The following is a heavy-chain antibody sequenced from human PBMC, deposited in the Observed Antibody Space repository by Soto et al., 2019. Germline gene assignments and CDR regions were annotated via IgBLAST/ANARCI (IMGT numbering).Heavy chain of an antibody. CDR3: ARQRTSVVTQAYFDV. Sequence: SETLSLTCAVYGGSFSGYYWSWIRQPPGKGLEWIGGINHGGSTNYNPSLRSRVSISVDTSKTQFSLKLRSVTAADTALYFCARQRTSVVTQAYFDVWGPGSLVTVSS. V-gene: IGHV4-34*01. CDR1: GGSFSGYY. J-gene: IGHJ4*02. D-gene: IGHD2-21*02. CDR2: INHGGST.